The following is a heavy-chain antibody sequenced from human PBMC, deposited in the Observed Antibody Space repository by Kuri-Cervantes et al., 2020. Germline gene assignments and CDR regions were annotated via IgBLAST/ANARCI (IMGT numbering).Heavy chain of an antibody. CDR3: TRGQDKAMATYYYYFAIDV. V-gene: IGHV3-15*01. J-gene: IGHJ6*02. D-gene: IGHD5-18*01. CDR1: GFTFRSYA. CDR2: IKSKTDGGTT. Sequence: GESLKIPCEAPGFTFRSYAMHWVRQAPGQGLGWVGRIKSKTDGGTTNHAAPVKGRYTISRDDSKTTLSLQMNSLHTEDTAVYYCTRGQDKAMATYYYYFAIDVWGQGTTVTVSS.